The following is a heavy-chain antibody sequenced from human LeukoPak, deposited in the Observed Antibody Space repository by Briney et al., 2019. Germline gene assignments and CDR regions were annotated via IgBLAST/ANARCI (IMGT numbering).Heavy chain of an antibody. D-gene: IGHD1-7*01. J-gene: IGHJ4*02. Sequence: SETLSLTCTVSGGSISSSSYYWGWIRQPPGKGLEWIGSIYYSGSTYYNPSLKSRVTISVDTSKNQFSLKLSSVTAADTAVYYCARDSHWNYAVYWGQGTLVTVSP. CDR3: ARDSHWNYAVY. V-gene: IGHV4-39*07. CDR1: GGSISSSSYY. CDR2: IYYSGST.